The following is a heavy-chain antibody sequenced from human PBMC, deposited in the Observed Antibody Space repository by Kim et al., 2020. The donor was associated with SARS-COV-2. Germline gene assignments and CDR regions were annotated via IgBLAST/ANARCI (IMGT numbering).Heavy chain of an antibody. J-gene: IGHJ4*01. CDR2: TTNKPDGYIA. V-gene: IGHV3-72*01. D-gene: IGHD3-22*01. Sequence: GGSLRLSCAASGFILSGYYVNWVRQAPGKGLEWVGRTTNKPDGYIAEYAASVKGRFIISRDESKNSMYLQMDTLKAEDTAIYYCTTEGASRGPDFERWG. CDR1: GFILSGYY. CDR3: TTEGASRGPDFER.